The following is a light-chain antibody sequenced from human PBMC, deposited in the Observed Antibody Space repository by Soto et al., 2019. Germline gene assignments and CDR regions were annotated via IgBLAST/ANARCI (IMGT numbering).Light chain of an antibody. CDR3: QSYDSSLSGSNVV. V-gene: IGLV1-40*01. CDR1: SSNIGAGYD. Sequence: QSALTQPPSVSGAPGQRVTISCTGSSSNIGAGYDVHWYQQLPGTAPKLLIYGNSNRPSGVPDRFSGSKSGTSASLAIPGLQAEDDADDYCQSYDSSLSGSNVVFGGGTQLTVL. CDR2: GNS. J-gene: IGLJ2*01.